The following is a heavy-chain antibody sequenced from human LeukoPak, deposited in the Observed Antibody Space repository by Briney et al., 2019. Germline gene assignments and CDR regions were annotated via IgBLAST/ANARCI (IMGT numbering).Heavy chain of an antibody. CDR2: IKPNSGDT. D-gene: IGHD3-10*01. Sequence: ASVNVSCKASGYTLTGYYMHWVRQAPGQGLEGMGWIKPNSGDTNYAQKLQGRVTMTKDTSISTAYMELSRLRSDHTAVYYCARLLWFGELSNWFDPWGQGTLVTVSS. V-gene: IGHV1-2*02. CDR3: ARLLWFGELSNWFDP. CDR1: GYTLTGYY. J-gene: IGHJ5*02.